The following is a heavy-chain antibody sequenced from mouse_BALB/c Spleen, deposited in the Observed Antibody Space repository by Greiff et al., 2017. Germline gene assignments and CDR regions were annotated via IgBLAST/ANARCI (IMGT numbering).Heavy chain of an antibody. D-gene: IGHD2-4*01. V-gene: IGHV3-6*02. CDR3: ARDGNYDYDDWFAY. CDR2: ISYDGSN. Sequence: EVQLQESGPGLVKPSQSLSLTCSVTGYSITSGYYWNWIRQFPGNKLEWMGYISYDGSNNYNPSLKNRISITRDTSKNQFFLKLNSVTTEDTATYYCARDGNYDYDDWFAYWGQGTLVTVSA. CDR1: GYSITSGYY. J-gene: IGHJ3*01.